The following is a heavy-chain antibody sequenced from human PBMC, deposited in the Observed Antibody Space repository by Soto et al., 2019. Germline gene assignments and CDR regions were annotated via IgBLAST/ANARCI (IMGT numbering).Heavy chain of an antibody. CDR1: GFTVSSNY. D-gene: IGHD5-12*01. CDR2: IYSGGST. Sequence: GGSLRLSCAASGFTVSSNYMSWVRQAPGKGLEWVSVIYSGGSTYYADSVKGRFTISRHNSKNTLYLQMNSLRAEDTAVYYCARGLLTEYSGYVYAFDIWGQGTMVTVSS. V-gene: IGHV3-53*04. CDR3: ARGLLTEYSGYVYAFDI. J-gene: IGHJ3*02.